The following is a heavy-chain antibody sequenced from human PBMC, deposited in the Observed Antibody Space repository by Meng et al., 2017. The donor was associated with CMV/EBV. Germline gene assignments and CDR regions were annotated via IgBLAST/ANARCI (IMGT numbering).Heavy chain of an antibody. Sequence: FTFSSYAMSWVRQAPGKGLEWVSAISGSGGSTYYADSVKGRFTISRDNSKNTLYLQMNSLRAEDTAVYYCAKGYCSSTSCSPNWSDPWGQGTLVTVSS. J-gene: IGHJ5*02. CDR2: ISGSGGST. CDR1: FTFSSYA. V-gene: IGHV3-23*01. CDR3: AKGYCSSTSCSPNWSDP. D-gene: IGHD2-2*01.